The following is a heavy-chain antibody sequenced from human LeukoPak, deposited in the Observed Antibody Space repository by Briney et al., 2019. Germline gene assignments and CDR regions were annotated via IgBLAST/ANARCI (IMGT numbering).Heavy chain of an antibody. CDR2: IYYSGST. J-gene: IGHJ2*01. D-gene: IGHD7-27*01. V-gene: IGHV4-59*08. CDR1: GGSIDSYY. Sequence: PSETLSPTCTVSGGSIDSYYWSWIRQPPGKGLEWIGYIYYSGSTKYNPSLRSRVTTSVDTSKNQFSLKLSSVTAADTAVYYCARQANWGRWYFDLWGRGTLVTVSS. CDR3: ARQANWGRWYFDL.